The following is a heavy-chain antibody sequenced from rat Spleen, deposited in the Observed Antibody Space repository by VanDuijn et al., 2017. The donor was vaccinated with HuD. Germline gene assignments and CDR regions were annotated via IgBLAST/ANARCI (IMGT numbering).Heavy chain of an antibody. CDR1: GFSLTSYN. CDR3: ARDEIGVPDY. Sequence: QVQLKESGPGLVQPSQTLSLTCTVSGFSLTSYNVHWVRQPSGKGLEWMGMIWTDGSTDYNSALKSRLSISRDTSKSQVFLKMNSLQTEDTATYYCARDEIGVPDYWGQGVMVTVSS. V-gene: IGHV2-30*01. CDR2: IWTDGST. D-gene: IGHD4-3*01. J-gene: IGHJ2*01.